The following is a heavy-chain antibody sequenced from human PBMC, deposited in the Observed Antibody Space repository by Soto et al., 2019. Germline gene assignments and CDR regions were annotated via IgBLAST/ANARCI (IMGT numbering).Heavy chain of an antibody. CDR1: GFTFSSYW. CDR3: ARSFYSGYDFGWAY. J-gene: IGHJ4*02. D-gene: IGHD5-12*01. V-gene: IGHV3-7*01. Sequence: PGGSLRLSCAASGFTFSSYWMSWVRQAPGKGLEWVANIKQDGSEKYYVDSVKGRFTISRDNAKNSLYLQMNSLRAEDTAVYYCARSFYSGYDFGWAYWGQGTLVTVSS. CDR2: IKQDGSEK.